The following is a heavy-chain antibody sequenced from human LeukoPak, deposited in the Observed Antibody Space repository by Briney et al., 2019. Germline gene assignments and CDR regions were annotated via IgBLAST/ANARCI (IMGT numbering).Heavy chain of an antibody. J-gene: IGHJ4*02. D-gene: IGHD6-19*01. CDR3: ARGLLAVADLFDY. CDR2: IKQDGSEK. Sequence: GGSLRLSCAASGFTFSSYWMSWVRQAPGKGLEWVANIKQDGSEKYYVDSVKSRFTISRDNAKNSLYLQMNSLRAEDTAVYYCARGLLAVADLFDYWGQGTLVTVSS. CDR1: GFTFSSYW. V-gene: IGHV3-7*01.